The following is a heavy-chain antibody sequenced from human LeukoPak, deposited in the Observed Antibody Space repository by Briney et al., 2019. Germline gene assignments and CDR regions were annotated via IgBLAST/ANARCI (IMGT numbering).Heavy chain of an antibody. Sequence: SETLSLTCTVSGGSISSYYWSWIRQPPGKGLEWIGYIYYSGSTNYNPSLKSRVTISVDTSKNQFSLKLSSVTAADTAVYYCARVRGDIVVVPAASFYYYYYMDVWGKGTTVTISS. V-gene: IGHV4-59*08. CDR3: ARVRGDIVVVPAASFYYYYYMDV. CDR2: IYYSGST. CDR1: GGSISSYY. D-gene: IGHD2-2*01. J-gene: IGHJ6*03.